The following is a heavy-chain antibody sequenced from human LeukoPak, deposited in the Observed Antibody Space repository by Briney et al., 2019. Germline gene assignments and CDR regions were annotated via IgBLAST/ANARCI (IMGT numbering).Heavy chain of an antibody. CDR1: GGSISSSSYY. D-gene: IGHD4-17*01. CDR3: ARGYDYGDYRWDY. CDR2: IYYSGST. V-gene: IGHV4-61*05. J-gene: IGHJ4*02. Sequence: KPSETLSLTCTVSGGSISSSSYYWGWIRQPPGKGLEWIGYIYYSGSTNYNPSLKSRVTISVDTSKNQFSLKLSSVTAADTAVYYCARGYDYGDYRWDYWGQGTLVTVSS.